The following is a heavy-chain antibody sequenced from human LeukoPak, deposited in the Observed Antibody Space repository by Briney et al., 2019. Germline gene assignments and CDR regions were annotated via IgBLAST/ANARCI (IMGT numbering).Heavy chain of an antibody. J-gene: IGHJ4*02. CDR2: IGANSGNT. Sequence: ASVKVSCKPSGYTFTSFGISWVRQAPGQGLEWMAWIGANSGNTNYAQNFQDRVTLTTDTSTSTAYMELRSLRSDDTAVYYCARDVNYAFDYWGQGTLVTVSS. CDR3: ARDVNYAFDY. CDR1: GYTFTSFG. D-gene: IGHD3-16*01. V-gene: IGHV1-18*04.